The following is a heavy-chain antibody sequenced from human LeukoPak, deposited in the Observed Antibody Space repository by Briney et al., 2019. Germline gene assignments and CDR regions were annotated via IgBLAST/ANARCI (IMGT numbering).Heavy chain of an antibody. J-gene: IGHJ6*03. CDR3: AKYEGGGGYSYGYGYYYYYMDV. CDR2: FSRSRCSK. CDR1: GFTFRSYA. D-gene: IGHD5-18*01. Sequence: GSPSPSCAPSGFTFRSYALSWVRQARGKALEWVSAFSRSRCSKYYADSVKGRFTISRDNSKNTLYRQMNSLRAEDTAVYYCAKYEGGGGYSYGYGYYYYYMDVGRKGTTVTVSS. V-gene: IGHV3-23*01.